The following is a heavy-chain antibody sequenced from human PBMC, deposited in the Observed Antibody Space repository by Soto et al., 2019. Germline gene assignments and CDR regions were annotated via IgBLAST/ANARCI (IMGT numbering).Heavy chain of an antibody. CDR3: ARIETIFGVVVPYYYYYMDV. J-gene: IGHJ6*03. D-gene: IGHD3-3*01. V-gene: IGHV3-7*01. Sequence: EVQLVESGGGLVQPGGSLRLSCAASGFTFSSYWMSWVRQAPGKGLEWVANIKQDGSEKYYVDSVKGRFPISRDNGKNFLVLPMNSLRAEDTAVYYCARIETIFGVVVPYYYYYMDVWGKGTTVTVSS. CDR1: GFTFSSYW. CDR2: IKQDGSEK.